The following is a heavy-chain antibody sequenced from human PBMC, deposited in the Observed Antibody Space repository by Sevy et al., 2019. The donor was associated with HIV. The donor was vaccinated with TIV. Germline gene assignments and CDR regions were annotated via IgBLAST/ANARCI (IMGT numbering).Heavy chain of an antibody. CDR1: GFTFSSYS. CDR3: ARGTILGYSYVGYYFDY. J-gene: IGHJ4*02. D-gene: IGHD5-18*01. CDR2: ISSSSSYI. Sequence: GGSLRLSCAASGFTFSSYSMNWVRQAPGKGLEWVSSISSSSSYIYYADSVKGRFTISRDNAKNSLYLQMNSLRAEDTALYYCARGTILGYSYVGYYFDYWGQGTLVTVSS. V-gene: IGHV3-21*01.